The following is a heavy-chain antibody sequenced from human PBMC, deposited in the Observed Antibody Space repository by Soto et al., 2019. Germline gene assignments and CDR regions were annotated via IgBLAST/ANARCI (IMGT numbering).Heavy chain of an antibody. CDR1: GFTFSSYA. CDR3: AKDRGRSYAFGYFQH. D-gene: IGHD1-26*01. Sequence: GGSLRLSCAASGFTFSSYAMSWVRQAPGKGLEWVSAISGSGGSTYYADSVKGRFTISRDNSKNTLYLQRNSLRAEDTAVYYCAKDRGRSYAFGYFQHWGQGTLVTVSS. V-gene: IGHV3-23*01. J-gene: IGHJ1*01. CDR2: ISGSGGST.